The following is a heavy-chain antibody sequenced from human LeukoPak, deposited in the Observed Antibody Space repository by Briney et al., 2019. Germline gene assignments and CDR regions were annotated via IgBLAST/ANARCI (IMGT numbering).Heavy chain of an antibody. Sequence: GGSLRLSCAASGFAFSGSAMHWVRQASGKGLEWVGRIRSKANNYATAYATSVKGRFTISRDGSENTAYLQMNSLKTEDTAVYYCTTDTILRGWGQGTLVTVSS. J-gene: IGHJ4*02. CDR1: GFAFSGSA. CDR3: TTDTILRG. V-gene: IGHV3-73*01. D-gene: IGHD3-10*01. CDR2: IRSKANNYAT.